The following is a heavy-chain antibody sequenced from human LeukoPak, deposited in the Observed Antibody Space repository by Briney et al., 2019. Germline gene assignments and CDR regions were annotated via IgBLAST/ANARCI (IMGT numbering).Heavy chain of an antibody. J-gene: IGHJ4*02. CDR3: AKDHRSPVTAAPSFDY. CDR2: ISGSGGST. Sequence: PGGSLRLSCAASGFTFSSYAMSWVRQAPGKGLEWVSAISGSGGSTYYADSVKGRFTISRGNSKNTLYLQMNSLRAEDTAVYYCAKDHRSPVTAAPSFDYWGQGTLVTVSS. CDR1: GFTFSSYA. V-gene: IGHV3-23*01. D-gene: IGHD2-21*02.